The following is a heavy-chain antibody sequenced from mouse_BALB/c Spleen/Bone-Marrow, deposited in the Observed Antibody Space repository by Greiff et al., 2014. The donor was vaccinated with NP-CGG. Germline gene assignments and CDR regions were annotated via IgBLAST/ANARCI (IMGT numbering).Heavy chain of an antibody. V-gene: IGHV1S135*01. J-gene: IGHJ4*01. Sequence: VHVKQSGPELVKPGASVKVSCKASGYSFTDYNMYWVKQSHGKSLEWIGYIDPYNGGTSYNQKFKGKASLTVDKSSSTAFMHLNSLTSEDSAVYYCASYHSSGYAMDYWGQGTSVAVSP. D-gene: IGHD3-1*01. CDR1: GYSFTDYN. CDR2: IDPYNGGT. CDR3: ASYHSSGYAMDY.